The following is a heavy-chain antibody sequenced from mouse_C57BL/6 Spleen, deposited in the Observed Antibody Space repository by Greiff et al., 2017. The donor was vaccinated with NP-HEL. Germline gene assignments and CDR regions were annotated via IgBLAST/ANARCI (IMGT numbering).Heavy chain of an antibody. CDR3: AREDGPWYFDV. CDR2: IDPSDSET. J-gene: IGHJ1*03. V-gene: IGHV1-52*01. CDR1: GYTFTSYW. Sequence: QVQLKESGAELVRPGSSVKLSCKASGYTFTSYWMHWVKQRPIQGLEWIGNIDPSDSETHYNQKFKDKATLTVDKSSSTAYMQLSSLTSEDSAVYYCAREDGPWYFDVWGTGTTVTVSS. D-gene: IGHD1-1*01.